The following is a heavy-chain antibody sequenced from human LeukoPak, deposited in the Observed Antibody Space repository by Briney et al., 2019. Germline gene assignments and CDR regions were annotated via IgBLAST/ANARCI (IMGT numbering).Heavy chain of an antibody. V-gene: IGHV3-48*01. D-gene: IGHD6-19*01. Sequence: GGSLRLSCAASGFTFSSYGMHWVRQAPGKGLEWVSYIDSSSSTIYYADSVKGRFTVSRDNAKNSLYLQMNSLRAEDTAVYYCAREGMQWLALSYYYYMDVWGKGTTVTVSS. CDR2: IDSSSSTI. CDR1: GFTFSSYG. J-gene: IGHJ6*03. CDR3: AREGMQWLALSYYYYMDV.